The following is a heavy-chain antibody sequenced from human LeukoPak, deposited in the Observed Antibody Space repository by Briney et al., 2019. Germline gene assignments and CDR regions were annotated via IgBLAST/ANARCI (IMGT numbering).Heavy chain of an antibody. CDR2: IEPSDSYS. J-gene: IGHJ3*02. CDR1: GYSFAIYW. CDR3: ARHRGYSYGYGAFDI. D-gene: IGHD5-18*01. Sequence: GSPRISCKGSGYSFAIYWISWVRQMPGKGPEWIGRIEPSDSYSNSSPSLQGHVTISADKSISTAYLQWTSLKASDTAMYYCARHRGYSYGYGAFDIWGQGTMVIVS. V-gene: IGHV5-10-1*01.